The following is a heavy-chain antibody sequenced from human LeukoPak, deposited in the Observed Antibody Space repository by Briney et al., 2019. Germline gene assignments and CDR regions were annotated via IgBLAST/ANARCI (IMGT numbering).Heavy chain of an antibody. D-gene: IGHD4-17*01. V-gene: IGHV3-53*01. Sequence: GGSLRLSCAASGFTVSSNYMSWVRHAPGKGLECVSVIYSGGSTYYADSVKGRFTISRDNSKNTLYLQMNSLRAEDTAVYYCARASTVKGEFYFDYWGQGTLVTVSS. CDR1: GFTVSSNY. J-gene: IGHJ4*02. CDR2: IYSGGST. CDR3: ARASTVKGEFYFDY.